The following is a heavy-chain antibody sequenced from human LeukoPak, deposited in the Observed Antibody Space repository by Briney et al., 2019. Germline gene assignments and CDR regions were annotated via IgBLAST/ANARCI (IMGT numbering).Heavy chain of an antibody. CDR2: IRPEGTDK. Sequence: GGSLRLSCAASGFIFSDSWMSWVRQAPGKGLECVANIRPEGTDKYYVDSVKGRFAISRDNAKSSLYLQMNSLRPEDTAVYFCARGLRFNDYWGQGNLVTVSS. CDR1: GFIFSDSW. D-gene: IGHD3-10*01. J-gene: IGHJ4*02. CDR3: ARGLRFNDY. V-gene: IGHV3-7*01.